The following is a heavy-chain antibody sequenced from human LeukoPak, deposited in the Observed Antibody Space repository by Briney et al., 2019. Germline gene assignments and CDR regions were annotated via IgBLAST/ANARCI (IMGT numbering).Heavy chain of an antibody. Sequence: ASVKVSCKASGYTFTSYYMHWVRQAPGQGLEWMGIINPSGGSTNYAQTFLGRVTMTRDTSTSTGYMELSRLRAEDMAVYYCARDISMDGMDVWGQGTTVTVSS. V-gene: IGHV1-46*03. CDR2: INPSGGST. CDR1: GYTFTSYY. CDR3: ARDISMDGMDV. D-gene: IGHD3-16*02. J-gene: IGHJ6*02.